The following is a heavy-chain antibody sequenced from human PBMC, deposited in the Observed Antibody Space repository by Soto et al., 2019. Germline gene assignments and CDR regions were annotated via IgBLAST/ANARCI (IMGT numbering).Heavy chain of an antibody. CDR1: GGTFSSYA. V-gene: IGHV1-69*06. Sequence: QVQLVQSGAEVKKPGSSVKVSCKASGGTFSSYAISWVRQAPGQGLEWMGGIIPIFGTANYAQKFQGRVTLTADKSTSTADMELGSRRSEDTAVYYCARQMWWELLLGMDVWGQGTTGTVSS. CDR3: ARQMWWELLLGMDV. D-gene: IGHD2-15*01. CDR2: IIPIFGTA. J-gene: IGHJ6*02.